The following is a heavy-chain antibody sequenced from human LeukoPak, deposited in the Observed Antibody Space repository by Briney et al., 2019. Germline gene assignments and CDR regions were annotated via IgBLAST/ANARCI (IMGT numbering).Heavy chain of an antibody. D-gene: IGHD4-23*01. V-gene: IGHV3-23*01. Sequence: PGGSLRLSCAASGFTFRSYAMNWVRQAPGKGLEWVSVISGSGDGTHYADSVKGRFTISRDNSKNTLYLQMNSLRVEDTAVYSCAKAPGFTVVTSFDWWGQGTLVTVSS. CDR2: ISGSGDGT. CDR1: GFTFRSYA. CDR3: AKAPGFTVVTSFDW. J-gene: IGHJ4*02.